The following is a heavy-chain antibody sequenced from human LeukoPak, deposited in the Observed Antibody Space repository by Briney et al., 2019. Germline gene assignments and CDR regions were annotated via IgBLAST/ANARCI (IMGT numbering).Heavy chain of an antibody. CDR3: ARDGGTLLGAPDY. CDR2: ISYDGSNK. Sequence: XGSLRLSCAASGFTFSSYAMHWVRQAPGKGLEWVAVISYDGSNKYYADSVKGRFTISRDNSKNTLYLQMNSLRAEDTAVYYCARDGGTLLGAPDYWGQGTLVTVSS. CDR1: GFTFSSYA. V-gene: IGHV3-30-3*01. J-gene: IGHJ4*02. D-gene: IGHD1-26*01.